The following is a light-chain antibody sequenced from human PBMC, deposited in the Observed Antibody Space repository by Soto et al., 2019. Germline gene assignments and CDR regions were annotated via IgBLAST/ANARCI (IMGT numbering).Light chain of an antibody. Sequence: QSALTQPASVSGSPVQSITMSCTGTSSDIGGHHFVSWYQQQSGKAPKLVIYEVTDRPSGVSDRFSGSKSGNTASLTISGLQPEDEADYYCSSYTSSSLYVFGTGTKVTVL. CDR3: SSYTSSSLYV. V-gene: IGLV2-14*01. CDR1: SSDIGGHHF. J-gene: IGLJ1*01. CDR2: EVT.